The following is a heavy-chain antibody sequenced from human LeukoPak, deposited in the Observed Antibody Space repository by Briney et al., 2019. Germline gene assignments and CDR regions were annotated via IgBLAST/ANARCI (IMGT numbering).Heavy chain of an antibody. CDR3: AREESIGSYQFLHDS. D-gene: IGHD3-10*01. CDR2: ISPYNDNK. V-gene: IGHV1-18*01. CDR1: GYTFIRYS. Sequence: ASVKVSCKTSGYTFIRYSISWVRQAPGQGLEWMGWISPYNDNKKFLQKLQGRVTMTTDTSTSTAYMELRSLTSDDTAIYYCAREESIGSYQFLHDSWGQGTLVTVSS. J-gene: IGHJ4*02.